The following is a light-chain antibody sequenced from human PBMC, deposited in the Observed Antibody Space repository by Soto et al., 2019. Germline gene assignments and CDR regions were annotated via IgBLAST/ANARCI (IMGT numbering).Light chain of an antibody. CDR1: QSVSSN. J-gene: IGKJ5*01. Sequence: EVVRTQSPATLSVSPGERANLSCRASQSVSSNLAWYQKKPGQAPRILFYGASTGATGLPARFSGSGSGTEFNLTINRLQAEDCAVYYCQQYYNWTRTFGQGTRLEIK. V-gene: IGKV3-15*01. CDR2: GAS. CDR3: QQYYNWTRT.